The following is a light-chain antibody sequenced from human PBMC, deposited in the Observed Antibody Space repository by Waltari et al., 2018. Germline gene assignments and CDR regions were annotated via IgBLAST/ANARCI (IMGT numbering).Light chain of an antibody. CDR1: SSDVGGYDY. J-gene: IGLJ1*01. CDR2: DVS. V-gene: IGLV2-14*03. Sequence: QSALTQPASVSGSPGQSITIFCAGTSSDVGGYDYVSWYQQHPGKAPELIIYDVSNRPSGVSGRFAGSKSGNTASLTISGLQADDEADYCCSSYSSSSTLYVFGTGTKVTV. CDR3: SSYSSSSTLYV.